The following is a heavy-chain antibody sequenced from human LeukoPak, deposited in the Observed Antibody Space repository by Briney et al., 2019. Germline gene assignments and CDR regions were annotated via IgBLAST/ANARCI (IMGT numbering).Heavy chain of an antibody. J-gene: IGHJ6*03. Sequence: GGSLRLSCAASGFTLSSYSMNWVRQALGKGLEWVSFISSSSSPIYYADSVKGRFTISRDNAKNSLYLQMNSLRAEDTAVYYCARKYCSSTSCYFTNMDVWGKGTTVTVSS. V-gene: IGHV3-48*01. CDR3: ARKYCSSTSCYFTNMDV. CDR2: ISSSSSPI. CDR1: GFTLSSYS. D-gene: IGHD2-2*01.